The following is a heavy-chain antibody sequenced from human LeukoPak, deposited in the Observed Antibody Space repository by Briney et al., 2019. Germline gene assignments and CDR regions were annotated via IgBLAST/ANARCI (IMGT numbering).Heavy chain of an antibody. CDR2: IIPIFGTA. CDR1: GGTFSSYA. CDR3: ARVCSMGVVLWAFDI. D-gene: IGHD3-3*01. Sequence: GASVKVSRKASGGTFSSYAISWVRQAPGQGLEWMGGIIPIFGTANYAQKFQGRVTITADESTSTAYMELSSLRSEDTAVYYCARVCSMGVVLWAFDIWGQGTMVTVSS. J-gene: IGHJ3*02. V-gene: IGHV1-69*13.